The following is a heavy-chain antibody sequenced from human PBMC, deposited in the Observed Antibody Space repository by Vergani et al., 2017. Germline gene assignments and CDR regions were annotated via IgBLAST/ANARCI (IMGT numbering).Heavy chain of an antibody. Sequence: QVQVVESGGGVVQPGRSLRLSCATSGFTFSSYAMHWVRQAPGKGREWVAVISYDGSNKYYADSVKGRFTISRDNSKNTLSLQMNSLREEDTAVYYCARDPLSSSQRGYFDYWGQGTLVTVSS. V-gene: IGHV3-30*01. CDR1: GFTFSSYA. D-gene: IGHD6-13*01. J-gene: IGHJ4*02. CDR3: ARDPLSSSQRGYFDY. CDR2: ISYDGSNK.